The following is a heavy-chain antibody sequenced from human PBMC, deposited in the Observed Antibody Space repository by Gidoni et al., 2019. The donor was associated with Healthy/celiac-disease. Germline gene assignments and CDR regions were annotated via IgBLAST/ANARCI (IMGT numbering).Heavy chain of an antibody. CDR1: GFTFDDYA. Sequence: EVQLVESGGGLVQPGRSLRLSCAASGFTFDDYAMHWVRQAPGKGLEWVSGISWNSGSIGYADSVKGRFTISRDNAKNSLYLQMNSLRAEDTALYYCANGATLNAFDIWGQGTMVTVSS. V-gene: IGHV3-9*01. J-gene: IGHJ3*02. CDR3: ANGATLNAFDI. CDR2: ISWNSGSI. D-gene: IGHD5-12*01.